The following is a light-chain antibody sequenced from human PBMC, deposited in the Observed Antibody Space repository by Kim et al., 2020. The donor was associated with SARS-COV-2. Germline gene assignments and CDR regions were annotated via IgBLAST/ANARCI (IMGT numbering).Light chain of an antibody. CDR2: WAS. CDR3: QQYYTTPRT. V-gene: IGKV4-1*01. CDR1: QSVLYSSNNKSY. J-gene: IGKJ1*01. Sequence: DIVMTQSPDSLAVSLGKRATINCKSSQSVLYSSNNKSYLAWYQQTPGQPPKLLIYWASARASGIPDRFSGGGSGTDFTLTISSLQAEDVAVYYCQQYYTTPRTFGQGTKVDIK.